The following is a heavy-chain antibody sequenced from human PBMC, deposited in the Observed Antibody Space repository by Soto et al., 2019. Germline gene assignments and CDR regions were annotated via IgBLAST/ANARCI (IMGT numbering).Heavy chain of an antibody. CDR1: EFSFSRYA. D-gene: IGHD4-17*01. Sequence: GGSLRLSCVASEFSFSRYAMTWVRQAAGKGLQWVAGLGPDGRNTFYGESVRGRFTISRDNSRNTLYLQMSSLRAEDTAVYFCVKQMTTWTDSFFDFWGQGIQVTVSS. V-gene: IGHV3-23*01. J-gene: IGHJ4*02. CDR2: LGPDGRNT. CDR3: VKQMTTWTDSFFDF.